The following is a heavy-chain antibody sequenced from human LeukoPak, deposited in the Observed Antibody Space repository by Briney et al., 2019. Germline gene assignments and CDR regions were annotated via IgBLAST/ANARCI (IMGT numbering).Heavy chain of an antibody. CDR1: GFTFSNAW. D-gene: IGHD2-2*01. V-gene: IGHV3-15*01. CDR2: IKSKTDGGTT. Sequence: GGSLRLSCAASGFTFSNAWMSWVRQAPGKGLEWVGRIKSKTDGGTTDYAAPVEGRFTISRDDSKNALYLQMNSLKTEDTAVYYCTTVIVVVPAAISDAFDIWGQGTMVTVSS. CDR3: TTVIVVVPAAISDAFDI. J-gene: IGHJ3*02.